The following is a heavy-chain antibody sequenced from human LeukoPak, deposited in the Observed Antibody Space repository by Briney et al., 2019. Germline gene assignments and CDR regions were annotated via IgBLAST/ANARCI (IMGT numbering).Heavy chain of an antibody. CDR1: GFTFSSYW. Sequence: PGGSLRLSCATSGFTFSSYWMHWVRQAPGKGLEWVSAISITVGGTYYADSVKGRFTISRDNSKNTLYLQMNSLSAEDTAVYYCAKRSHMLGATNPNYYFDHWGQGTLVTVSS. J-gene: IGHJ4*02. CDR3: AKRSHMLGATNPNYYFDH. V-gene: IGHV3-23*01. D-gene: IGHD1-26*01. CDR2: ISITVGGT.